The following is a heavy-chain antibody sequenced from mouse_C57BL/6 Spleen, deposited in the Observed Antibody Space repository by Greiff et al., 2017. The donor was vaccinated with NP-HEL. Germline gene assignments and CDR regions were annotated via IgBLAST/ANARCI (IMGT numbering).Heavy chain of an antibody. V-gene: IGHV2-2*01. CDR1: CFSFPPSV. D-gene: IGHD2-3*01. CDR3: ARGGYDGYNYYAMDY. J-gene: IGHJ4*01. CDR2: LWRVCRT. Sequence: QVQLKQSGPFLFPPSQSLSITCTVSCFSFPPSVLPFFRPSPFPFLSFLFLLWRVCRTYYNAAFISRLSISKDNSKSQVFFKMNSLQADDTAIYYCARGGYDGYNYYAMDYWGQGTSVTVSS.